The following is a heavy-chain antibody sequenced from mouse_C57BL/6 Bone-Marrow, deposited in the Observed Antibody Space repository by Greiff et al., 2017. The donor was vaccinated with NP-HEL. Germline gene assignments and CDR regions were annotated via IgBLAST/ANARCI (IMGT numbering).Heavy chain of an antibody. CDR1: GFTFSNYW. D-gene: IGHD2-2*01. Sequence: EVKLQESGGGLVQPGGSMKLSCVASGFTFSNYWMNWVRQSPEKGLEWVAQIRLKSDNYATHYAESVKGRFTISRDDSKSSVYLQMNNLRAEDTGIYYCTGGGLRRTGPMDYWGQGTSVTVSS. CDR2: IRLKSDNYAT. V-gene: IGHV6-3*01. J-gene: IGHJ4*01. CDR3: TGGGLRRTGPMDY.